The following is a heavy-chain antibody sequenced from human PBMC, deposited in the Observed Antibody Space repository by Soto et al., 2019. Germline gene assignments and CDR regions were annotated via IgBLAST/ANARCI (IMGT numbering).Heavy chain of an antibody. J-gene: IGHJ5*02. V-gene: IGHV4-39*01. D-gene: IGHD3-10*01. CDR3: ASRVIGWFDP. CDR1: GGSISSSSYY. Sequence: QLQLQESGPGLVKPSETLSLTCTVSGGSISSSSYYWGWIRQPPGKGLEWNGSIYYSGSTYYNPSLKSRVTLSVDTSKNQFSLKLSSVTAADTAVYYCASRVIGWFDPWGQGTLVTVSS. CDR2: IYYSGST.